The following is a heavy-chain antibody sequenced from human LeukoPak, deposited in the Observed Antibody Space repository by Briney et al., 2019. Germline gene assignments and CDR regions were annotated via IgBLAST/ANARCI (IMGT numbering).Heavy chain of an antibody. D-gene: IGHD3-9*01. Sequence: APVKVSCKASGYTFTGYYMHWVRQAPGQGLEWMGRINPNSGGTNYAQKFQGRVTMTRDTSISTAYMELSRLRSDDTAVYYCARVVDYDILTGYDYWGQGTLVTVSS. J-gene: IGHJ4*02. CDR3: ARVVDYDILTGYDY. CDR1: GYTFTGYY. V-gene: IGHV1-2*06. CDR2: INPNSGGT.